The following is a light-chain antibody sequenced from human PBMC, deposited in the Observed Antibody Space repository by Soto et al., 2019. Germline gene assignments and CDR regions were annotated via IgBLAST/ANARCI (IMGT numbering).Light chain of an antibody. CDR3: QQYDKWPLT. CDR2: GAS. J-gene: IGKJ5*01. CDR1: QSFSSH. Sequence: EIVMTQSPATLSVSPGERATLSCRASQSFSSHLAWYQQKPGQAPRLLIYGASTRATGIPARFSGSGSGTEFTLTISSLQYEDFAVYYCQQYDKWPLTFGQGTRLEIK. V-gene: IGKV3-15*01.